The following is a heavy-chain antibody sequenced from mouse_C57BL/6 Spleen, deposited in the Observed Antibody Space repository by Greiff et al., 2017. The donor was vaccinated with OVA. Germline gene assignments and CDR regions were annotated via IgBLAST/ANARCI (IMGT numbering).Heavy chain of an antibody. V-gene: IGHV1-15*01. CDR1: GYTFTDYD. CDR2: IDPETGGT. CDR3: TRRYSPYFDV. J-gene: IGHJ1*03. Sequence: QVQLQQSGAELVRPGASVTLSCKASGYTFTDYDMHWVKQTPVNGLEWIGAIDPETGGTAYNQKFKGKAILTADKSSSTAYMELRSLTSEDSAVYYCTRRYSPYFDVWGTGTTVTVSS. D-gene: IGHD2-12*01.